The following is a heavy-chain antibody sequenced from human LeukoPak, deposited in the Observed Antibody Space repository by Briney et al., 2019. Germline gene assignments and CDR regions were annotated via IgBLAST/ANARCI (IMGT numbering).Heavy chain of an antibody. J-gene: IGHJ4*02. Sequence: PGGSLRLSCAASGFTFSSYAMSWVRQAPGKGLEWVSAISGSGGSTYYADSVKGRFTISRDNSKNTLYLQMNSLRAEDTAVYYCAKDGANWRYCSSTSCVDYWGQGTLVTVSS. CDR2: ISGSGGST. D-gene: IGHD2-2*01. CDR1: GFTFSSYA. CDR3: AKDGANWRYCSSTSCVDY. V-gene: IGHV3-23*01.